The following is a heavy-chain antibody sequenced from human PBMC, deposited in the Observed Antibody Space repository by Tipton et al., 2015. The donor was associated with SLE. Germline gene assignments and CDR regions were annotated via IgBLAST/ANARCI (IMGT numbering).Heavy chain of an antibody. CDR1: GFTFSSYW. CDR3: ARELGRVAFDI. Sequence: PLRLSCAASGFTFSSYWMHWVRQAPGKGLVWVSRINSDGSSTSYADSVKGRFTISRDNAKNTLYLQMNSLRAEDTAVYYCARELGRVAFDIWGQGTMVTVSS. D-gene: IGHD7-27*01. V-gene: IGHV3-74*01. CDR2: INSDGSST. J-gene: IGHJ3*02.